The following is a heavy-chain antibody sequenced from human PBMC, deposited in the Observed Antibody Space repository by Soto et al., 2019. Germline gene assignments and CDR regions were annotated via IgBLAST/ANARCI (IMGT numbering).Heavy chain of an antibody. Sequence: QVQLVQSGAEVKKPGASVKVSCKASGYTFTSYAMHWVRQAPGQRLEWMGWNNAGNGNTKYSQKFQGRVTITRDTTASAAYMERSSLGSEDTAVDYYARARRAAAGRYYCFCGMDGWGQGTTVTVSS. D-gene: IGHD6-13*01. V-gene: IGHV1-3*01. CDR2: NNAGNGNT. CDR3: ARARRAAAGRYYCFCGMDG. J-gene: IGHJ6*02. CDR1: GYTFTSYA.